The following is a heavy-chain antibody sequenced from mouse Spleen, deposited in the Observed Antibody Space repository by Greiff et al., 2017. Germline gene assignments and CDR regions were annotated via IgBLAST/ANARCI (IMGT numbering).Heavy chain of an antibody. CDR2: INSNGGST. V-gene: IGHV5-6-3*01. Sequence: EVKLVESGGGLVQPGGSLKLSCAASGFTFSSYGMSWVRQTPDKRLELVATINSNGGSTYYPDSVKGRFTISRDNAKNTLYLQMSSLKSEDTAMYYCARDGDYYGSSYGYYAMDYWGQGTSVTVSS. D-gene: IGHD1-1*01. J-gene: IGHJ4*01. CDR3: ARDGDYYGSSYGYYAMDY. CDR1: GFTFSSYG.